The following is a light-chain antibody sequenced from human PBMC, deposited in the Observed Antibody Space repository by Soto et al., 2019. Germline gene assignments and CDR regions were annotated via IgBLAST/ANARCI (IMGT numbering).Light chain of an antibody. CDR3: QQYNDWPPLT. Sequence: EIVMTQSPATLSVSPGERATLSCRASQSVNINLAWYQQKPGQAPRLLIYGTSTRATGVPARFSGSGSGTEFTIPISNLQSEDVAVYYCQQYNDWPPLTFGGGTKVAIK. J-gene: IGKJ4*01. CDR2: GTS. V-gene: IGKV3-15*01. CDR1: QSVNIN.